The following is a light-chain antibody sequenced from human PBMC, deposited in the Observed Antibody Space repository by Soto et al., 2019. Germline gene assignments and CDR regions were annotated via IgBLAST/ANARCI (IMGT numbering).Light chain of an antibody. J-gene: IGKJ1*01. Sequence: DVVMTQSPLSLPVTPGEPASISCRASQSLLYSNGYNYLDWYVQKPGQSPQLLIYMGSNRAPGVPDRFSGSGSGTDFSLKISRVEAEDVGVYYCMQNLGIPWSFGQGTKVEI. CDR1: QSLLYSNGYNY. CDR3: MQNLGIPWS. CDR2: MGS. V-gene: IGKV2-28*01.